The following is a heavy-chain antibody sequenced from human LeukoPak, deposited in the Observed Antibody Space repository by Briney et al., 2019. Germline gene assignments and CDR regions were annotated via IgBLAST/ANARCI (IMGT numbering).Heavy chain of an antibody. J-gene: IGHJ5*02. CDR2: MNPNSGNT. CDR1: GYTFTSYD. D-gene: IGHD1-20*01. CDR3: ARAADEYNYWFDP. V-gene: IGHV1-8*01. Sequence: GASVKVSCKASGYTFTSYDINWVRQATGHGLEWMGWMNPNSGNTGYAQKFQGRVTMTRNTSISTAYMELSSLRSEDTAVYYCARAADEYNYWFDPWGQGTLVTVSS.